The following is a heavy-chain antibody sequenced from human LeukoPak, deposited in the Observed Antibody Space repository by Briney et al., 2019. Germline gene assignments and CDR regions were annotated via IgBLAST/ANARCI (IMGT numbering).Heavy chain of an antibody. CDR1: GYTFTGYY. J-gene: IGHJ6*03. CDR3: ARGGCSGGSCYLALDYYYYYMDV. Sequence: GASVKVSCKASGYTFTGYYMHWVRQAPGQGLEWMGWINPNSGGTNYAQKFQGRVTMTRDTSISTAYMELSRLRSDDTAVYYCARGGCSGGSCYLALDYYYYYMDVWGKGTTVTISS. D-gene: IGHD2-15*01. V-gene: IGHV1-2*02. CDR2: INPNSGGT.